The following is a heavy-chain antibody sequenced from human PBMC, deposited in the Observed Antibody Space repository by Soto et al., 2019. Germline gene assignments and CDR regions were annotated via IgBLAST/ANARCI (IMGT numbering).Heavy chain of an antibody. V-gene: IGHV4-59*01. J-gene: IGHJ5*02. Sequence: SETLSLTCTVSGGSISSYYWSWIRQPPGKGLEWIGYIYYSGSTNYNPSLKSRVTISVDTSNNQFSLKLSSVTAADTAVYYCASFWFGESTYNLFDPWGQGTLVTVSS. D-gene: IGHD3-10*01. CDR2: IYYSGST. CDR3: ASFWFGESTYNLFDP. CDR1: GGSISSYY.